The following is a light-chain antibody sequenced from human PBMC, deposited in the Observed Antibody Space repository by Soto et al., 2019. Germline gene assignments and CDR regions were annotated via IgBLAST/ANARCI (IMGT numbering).Light chain of an antibody. J-gene: IGLJ1*01. V-gene: IGLV2-14*01. Sequence: QSALTQPASVSASPGQSIAISCTGTSSDVGGYTFVSWYQQHPGKALKLMIYDVSNRPSGISNRFSGSKSGNTASLTISGLQAEDEADYYCSSFTSRNTYVFGTGTKVTVL. CDR3: SSFTSRNTYV. CDR1: SSDVGGYTF. CDR2: DVS.